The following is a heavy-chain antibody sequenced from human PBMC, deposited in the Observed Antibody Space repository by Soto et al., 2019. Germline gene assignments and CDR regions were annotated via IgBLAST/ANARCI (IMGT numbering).Heavy chain of an antibody. V-gene: IGHV1-2*02. CDR2: INPNSGGT. CDR3: VFKLGQSSGWPGPPGL. Sequence: MCWLRQAKGKGLEWMGWINPNSGGTNYAQKFQGRVTMTRDTSISTAYMELSRLRSDDTAVYYCVFKLGQSSGWPGPPGLRGERTLVTGPS. D-gene: IGHD6-19*01. J-gene: IGHJ4*02.